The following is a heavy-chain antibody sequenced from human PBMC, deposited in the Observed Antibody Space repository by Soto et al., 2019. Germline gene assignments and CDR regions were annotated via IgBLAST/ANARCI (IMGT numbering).Heavy chain of an antibody. D-gene: IGHD3-22*01. V-gene: IGHV3-11*01. Sequence: GGSLRLSCAASGFTFSDYYMNWIRQAPGKGLEWVSYISSSDSIIYYADSVKRRFTISRDNAKNSLYLQMNSLRAEATAVYYCARDLGYYDSSGYFDYWGQGTLVTVSS. CDR3: ARDLGYYDSSGYFDY. CDR2: ISSSDSII. J-gene: IGHJ4*02. CDR1: GFTFSDYY.